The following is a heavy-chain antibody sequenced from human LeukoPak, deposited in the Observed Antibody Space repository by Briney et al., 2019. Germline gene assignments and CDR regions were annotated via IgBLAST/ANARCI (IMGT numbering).Heavy chain of an antibody. CDR2: IYTSGST. CDR3: ARVHGANSFLDY. D-gene: IGHD4-23*01. J-gene: IGHJ4*02. CDR1: SGSVSSFY. V-gene: IGHV4-4*07. Sequence: SETLSLTCTVSSGSVSSFYWTWIRQPAGKGLEWIGRIYTSGSTSYNPSLKSRVTISVDKSKNQFSLKLTSVTAADTAVYYCARVHGANSFLDYWGQGTLVTVSS.